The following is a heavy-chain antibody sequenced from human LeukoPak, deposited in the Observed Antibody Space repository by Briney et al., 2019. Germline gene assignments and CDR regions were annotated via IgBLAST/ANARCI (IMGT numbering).Heavy chain of an antibody. CDR1: GFTFSSYA. V-gene: IGHV3-23*01. CDR2: FSGSGGST. D-gene: IGHD4/OR15-4a*01. CDR3: ATLGSGVLSNIAARGVPFDL. J-gene: IGHJ3*01. Sequence: QSGGSLRLSCAASGFTFSSYAMSWVRQAPGKGLECISGFSGSGGSTYYADSVRGRFTISRDSAKNSLYLQMNSLRAEDTAVYYCATLGSGVLSNIAARGVPFDLWGHGTLVTVSS.